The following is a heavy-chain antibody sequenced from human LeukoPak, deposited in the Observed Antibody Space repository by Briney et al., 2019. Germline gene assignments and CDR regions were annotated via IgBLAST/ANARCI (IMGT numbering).Heavy chain of an antibody. Sequence: PGGSLRLSCAASGFTFSSYGMHWVRQAPGKGLEWVAFIRYDGSNKYYADSVKGRFTISRDNSKNTLYLQMNSLKTEDTAVYYCTTDYRVELWFGEFLYKGPEYWGQGTLVTVSS. CDR1: GFTFSSYG. CDR3: TTDYRVELWFGEFLYKGPEY. J-gene: IGHJ4*02. V-gene: IGHV3-30*02. CDR2: IRYDGSNK. D-gene: IGHD3-10*01.